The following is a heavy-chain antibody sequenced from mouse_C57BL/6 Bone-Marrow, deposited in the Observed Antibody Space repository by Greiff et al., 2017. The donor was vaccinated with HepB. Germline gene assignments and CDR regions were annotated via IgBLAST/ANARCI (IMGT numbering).Heavy chain of an antibody. J-gene: IGHJ2*01. CDR2: INPNNGGT. CDR1: GYTFTDYY. CDR3: ARWDTTVVADY. V-gene: IGHV1-26*01. D-gene: IGHD1-1*01. Sequence: VQLQQSGPELVKPGASVKISCKASGYTFTDYYMNWVKQSHGKSLEWIGDINPNNGGTSYNQKFKGRATLTVDKSSSTAYMEHRSLTSEDSAVYYCARWDTTVVADYWGQGTTLTVSS.